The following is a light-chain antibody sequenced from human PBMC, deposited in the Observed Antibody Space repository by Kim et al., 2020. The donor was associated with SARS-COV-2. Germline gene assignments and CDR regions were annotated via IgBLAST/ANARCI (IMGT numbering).Light chain of an antibody. Sequence: DIQMTQSPSSVSASVGDRITITCRASHDINNWLAWYQQKPGKAPELLIYDASTLESGVPSRFSGSGFGTDFTLTISSLQPEDFATYFCRRTDPFPSFGGGTKVDIK. CDR2: DAS. J-gene: IGKJ4*01. CDR1: HDINNW. CDR3: RRTDPFPS. V-gene: IGKV1-12*02.